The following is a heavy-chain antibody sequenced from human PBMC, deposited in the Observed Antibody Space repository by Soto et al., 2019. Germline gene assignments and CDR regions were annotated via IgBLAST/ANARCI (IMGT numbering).Heavy chain of an antibody. Sequence: GESLKISCKASGYRFTSYWIAWVRQMPGRGLEWMGIIYPDDSDTRYNPSFQGQVTISADKSIDTAYLQWSSLKASDSAMYYCARHPKYYSGYRYFEYWGQGTRVTSPQ. J-gene: IGHJ4*02. CDR2: IYPDDSDT. CDR1: GYRFTSYW. V-gene: IGHV5-51*01. CDR3: ARHPKYYSGYRYFEY. D-gene: IGHD4-4*01.